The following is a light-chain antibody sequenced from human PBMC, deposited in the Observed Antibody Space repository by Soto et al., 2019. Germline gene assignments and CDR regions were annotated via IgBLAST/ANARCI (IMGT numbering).Light chain of an antibody. CDR3: QQYFTSPHN. CDR2: WAS. V-gene: IGKV4-1*01. Sequence: DIVMTQSPDSLAVSLGARATITCKSSHSLFYTSNNKNYLAWYQQKPGQSPKLLFYWASTRESGVPDRISASGSGTDFTLTISSLQAGDVAVYYCQQYFTSPHNFGQGTKVEIK. J-gene: IGKJ2*01. CDR1: HSLFYTSNNKNY.